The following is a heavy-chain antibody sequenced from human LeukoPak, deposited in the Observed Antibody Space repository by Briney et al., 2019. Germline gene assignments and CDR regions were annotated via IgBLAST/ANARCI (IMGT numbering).Heavy chain of an antibody. Sequence: SETLSLTCAVSGASFSSYYWSRIRQPPGKGLEWIGEINHSGSTNYNPSLKSRVTISVDTSKNQFSLKLNSVTAADTAVYYCARRALVRTFDYWGQGTLVTVSS. V-gene: IGHV4-34*01. J-gene: IGHJ4*02. CDR2: INHSGST. D-gene: IGHD4/OR15-4a*01. CDR1: GASFSSYY. CDR3: ARRALVRTFDY.